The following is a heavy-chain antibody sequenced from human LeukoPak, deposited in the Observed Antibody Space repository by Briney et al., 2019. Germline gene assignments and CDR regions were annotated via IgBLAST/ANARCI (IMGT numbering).Heavy chain of an antibody. Sequence: PGGSLRLSCAASGLTFSNYAMTWVRQAPGKGLEWVSSITAGGGTSYTDSVKGRFTVYRDNSKNTLCLQMNSLRAGDTALYYCAKDPNGDYVGAFDSWGQGTMVTVSS. CDR3: AKDPNGDYVGAFDS. J-gene: IGHJ3*01. D-gene: IGHD4-17*01. CDR1: GLTFSNYA. V-gene: IGHV3-23*01. CDR2: ITAGGGT.